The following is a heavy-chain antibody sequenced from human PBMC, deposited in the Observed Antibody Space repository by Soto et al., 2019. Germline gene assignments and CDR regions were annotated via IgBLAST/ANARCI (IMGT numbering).Heavy chain of an antibody. CDR2: IWYDGSNK. CDR3: AKDRYCSGGSCYLNRWFDP. Sequence: GSLRLSCAASGFTFSSYGMHWVRQAPGKGLEWVAVIWYDGSNKYYADSVKGRFTISRDNSKNTLYLQMNSLRAEDTAVYYCAKDRYCSGGSCYLNRWFDPWGQGTLVTVSS. V-gene: IGHV3-33*06. J-gene: IGHJ5*02. D-gene: IGHD2-15*01. CDR1: GFTFSSYG.